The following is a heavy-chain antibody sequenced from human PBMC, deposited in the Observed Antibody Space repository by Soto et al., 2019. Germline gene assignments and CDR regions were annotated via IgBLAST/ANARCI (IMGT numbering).Heavy chain of an antibody. CDR2: FYTTESI. CDR3: ARRVTHWYFDV. J-gene: IGHJ2*01. Sequence: QVQLQESGPGLVKPSETLSLTCTVSGGSISGYYWSWIRQPAGKGLEWIGRFYTTESIHYNPSLKSRLTMSVDTSKNQFSLKLNSVTAADTAVYYCARRVTHWYFDVWGRGTLVTVSS. V-gene: IGHV4-4*07. CDR1: GGSISGYY. D-gene: IGHD4-4*01.